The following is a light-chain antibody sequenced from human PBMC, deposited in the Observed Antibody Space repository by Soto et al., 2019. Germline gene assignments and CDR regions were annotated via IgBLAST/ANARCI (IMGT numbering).Light chain of an antibody. J-gene: IGKJ2*01. CDR2: DVS. CDR3: QHTTDFT. V-gene: IGKV1-5*01. CDR1: QSVNTW. Sequence: DIQMTQSPSTLSASVGARVTINCRASQSVNTWLAWYQQKPGKAPKLLIYDVSNLERGVPPRFSGSTSGAESTLTITGLQPDDLGTYYCQHTTDFTCGQGTKVDIK.